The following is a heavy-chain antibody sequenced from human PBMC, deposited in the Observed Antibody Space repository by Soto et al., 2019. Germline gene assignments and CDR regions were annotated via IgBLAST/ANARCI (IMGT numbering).Heavy chain of an antibody. CDR3: ARATYYYDRSGYLYNFDY. CDR1: GGSISTYY. CDR2: VYYTGTT. D-gene: IGHD3-22*01. J-gene: IGHJ4*02. Sequence: SETLSLTCTVSGGSISTYYWSWIRQPPGKGLEWIGYVYYTGTTNYNPSLESRVTISVDTSKNQFSLRLSSVTAADTAVYYCARATYYYDRSGYLYNFDYWGQGTLVTVSS. V-gene: IGHV4-59*01.